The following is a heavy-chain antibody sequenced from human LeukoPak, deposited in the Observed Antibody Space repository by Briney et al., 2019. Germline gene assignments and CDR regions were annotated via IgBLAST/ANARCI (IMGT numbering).Heavy chain of an antibody. V-gene: IGHV1-69*13. CDR2: IIPIFGTA. D-gene: IGHD3-3*01. CDR1: GGTFSSYA. CDR3: ARAHTFRDFWSGYSKYYFDY. Sequence: ASVKVSCKASGGTFSSYAISWVRQAPGQGLEWMGGIIPIFGTANYAQKFQGRVTITADESTSTAYMELSSLRSEDTAVFYCARAHTFRDFWSGYSKYYFDYWGQGTLVTVSS. J-gene: IGHJ4*02.